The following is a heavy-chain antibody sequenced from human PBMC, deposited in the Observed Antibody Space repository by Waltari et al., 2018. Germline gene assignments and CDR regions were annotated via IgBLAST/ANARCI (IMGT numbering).Heavy chain of an antibody. D-gene: IGHD1-1*01. CDR1: GSTFTSTA. Sequence: QVQLVQSGSELKKPGASVKVSCKASGSTFTSTAMTWVRQAPGTGFEVMGWINTNTGNPTYAQGFTGRFVFSLDTSVSTAYLQISSLKAEDTAVYYCARGGNWNDGDGWFDPWGQGTLVTVSS. J-gene: IGHJ5*02. CDR3: ARGGNWNDGDGWFDP. CDR2: INTNTGNP. V-gene: IGHV7-4-1*02.